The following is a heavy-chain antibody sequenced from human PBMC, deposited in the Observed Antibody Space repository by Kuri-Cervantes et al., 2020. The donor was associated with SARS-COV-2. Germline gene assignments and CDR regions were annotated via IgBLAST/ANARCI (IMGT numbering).Heavy chain of an antibody. D-gene: IGHD6-13*01. J-gene: IGHJ4*02. V-gene: IGHV4-59*08. CDR2: IYYGGST. CDR1: GGSISSYY. Sequence: GSLRLSCTVSGGSISSYYWSWIRQPPGKGLEWIGYIYYGGSTNYNPSLKSRVTISIDTSKNQFSLKLTSVTAADTAVYYCARQGGIAAAVGYWGRGTLVTVSS. CDR3: ARQGGIAAAVGY.